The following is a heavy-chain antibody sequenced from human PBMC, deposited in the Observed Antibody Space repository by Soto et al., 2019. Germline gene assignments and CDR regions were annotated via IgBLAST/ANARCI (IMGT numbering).Heavy chain of an antibody. CDR2: IWYDGSNK. D-gene: IGHD6-6*01. Sequence: QVQLVESGGGVVQPGRSLRLSCAASGFAFSSYGMHWVRQTPGKGLEWVALIWYDGSNKYYADSVTGGFTISRDNSKNTLYLQRHSLRAEHTAVCLWPRSPQGVAGRYYFAVWGEGTLVTLSS. CDR1: GFAFSSYG. CDR3: PRSPQGVAGRYYFAV. J-gene: IGHJ4*02. V-gene: IGHV3-33*01.